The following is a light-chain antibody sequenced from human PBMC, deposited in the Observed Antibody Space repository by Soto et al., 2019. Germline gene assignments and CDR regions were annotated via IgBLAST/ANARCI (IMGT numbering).Light chain of an antibody. CDR1: SGDITDNKY. CDR2: DDD. V-gene: IGLV1-51*01. J-gene: IGLJ1*01. Sequence: QSALTQPPSASGSPGQSVTISCTGTSGDITDNKYVSWFQQHPGKAPKLLIYDDDKRPSGIPDRFSGSKSGTSATLGITGFQTGDEADYYCGSWDSSLSAYVFGTGTKLTVL. CDR3: GSWDSSLSAYV.